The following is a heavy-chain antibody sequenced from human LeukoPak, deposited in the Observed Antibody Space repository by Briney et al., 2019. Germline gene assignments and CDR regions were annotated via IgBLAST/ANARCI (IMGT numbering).Heavy chain of an antibody. Sequence: TETLSLTCTVSGCTIRNYYWSWIRQPPGKGLEWMGYIHYSGRTIHNPCLKSRLTITVDTSKNQFSLRLSSVTAADTAVYYCARCAGMDDDYFDYWGQGTLVTVSS. CDR1: GCTIRNYY. CDR2: IHYSGRT. J-gene: IGHJ4*02. D-gene: IGHD5-18*01. V-gene: IGHV4-59*01. CDR3: ARCAGMDDDYFDY.